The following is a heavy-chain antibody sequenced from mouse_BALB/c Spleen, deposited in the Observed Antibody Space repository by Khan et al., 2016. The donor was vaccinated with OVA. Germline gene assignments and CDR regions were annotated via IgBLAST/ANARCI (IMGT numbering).Heavy chain of an antibody. D-gene: IGHD1-3*01. CDR3: VRGSGNSRFAY. V-gene: IGHV1S137*01. CDR2: ISTFYGDA. J-gene: IGHJ3*01. Sequence: QVQLQQPGAELVRPGVSVKISCKGSGYTFTDFAMHWVKQSHAKSLEWIGVISTFYGDATYNQMFKDKATMTVDKSSSTAYVELVSLTSEDSAIYYCVRGSGNSRFAYWGQGTLVTVSA. CDR1: GYTFTDFA.